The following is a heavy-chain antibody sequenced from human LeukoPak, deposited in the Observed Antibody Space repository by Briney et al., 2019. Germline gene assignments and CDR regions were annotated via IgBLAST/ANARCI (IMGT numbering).Heavy chain of an antibody. CDR2: ISYDGSNK. CDR3: AKEGYDYVWGSYRYSPYYYYGMDV. D-gene: IGHD3-16*02. J-gene: IGHJ6*02. CDR1: GFTFSSYA. V-gene: IGHV3-30-3*01. Sequence: GGSLRLSCAASGFTFSSYAMHWVRQAPGKGLEWVAVISYDGSNKYYADSVKGRFTISRDNFKNTLYLQMNSLRAEDTAVYYCAKEGYDYVWGSYRYSPYYYYGMDVWGQGTTVTVSS.